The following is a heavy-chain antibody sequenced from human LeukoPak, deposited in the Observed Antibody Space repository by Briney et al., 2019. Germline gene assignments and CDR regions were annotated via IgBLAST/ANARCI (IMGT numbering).Heavy chain of an antibody. CDR1: GFTFSSYS. CDR2: ISSSSSYI. Sequence: NPGGSLRLSCAASGFTFSSYSMNWVRQAPGKGLEWVSYISSSSSYIYYADSVKGRFTISRDNAKNSLYLQMNSLRAEDTAVYYCARGAGYSSSWYYEKEKETYFDYWGQGTLVTVPS. D-gene: IGHD6-13*01. CDR3: ARGAGYSSSWYYEKEKETYFDY. J-gene: IGHJ4*02. V-gene: IGHV3-21*05.